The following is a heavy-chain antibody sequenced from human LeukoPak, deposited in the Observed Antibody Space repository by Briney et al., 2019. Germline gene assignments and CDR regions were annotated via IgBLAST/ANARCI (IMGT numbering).Heavy chain of an antibody. CDR1: GFTVSSNY. V-gene: IGHV3-53*01. D-gene: IGHD5-12*01. CDR2: IYSGGTT. CDR3: AREARGGGYDY. Sequence: GGSLRLSCAASGFTVSSNYMSWVRQAPGKGLEWVSVIYSGGTTYYADSVKGRFTISRDNSKNTLYLQMNSLRAEDTAMYYCAREARGGGYDYWGQGTLVTVSS. J-gene: IGHJ4*02.